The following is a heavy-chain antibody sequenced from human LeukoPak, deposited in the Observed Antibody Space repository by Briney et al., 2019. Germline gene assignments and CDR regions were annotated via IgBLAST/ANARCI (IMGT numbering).Heavy chain of an antibody. CDR2: ISYDRSNK. V-gene: IGHV3-30*01. Sequence: GGSLRLSCAASGFTFSSYAMHWVRQAPGKGLERVAVISYDRSNKYYADSVKGRFTISRDNSKNTLYLQMNSLRAEDTAVYYCARVRIAAAGTPYYMDVWGKGTTVTVSS. D-gene: IGHD6-13*01. J-gene: IGHJ6*03. CDR3: ARVRIAAAGTPYYMDV. CDR1: GFTFSSYA.